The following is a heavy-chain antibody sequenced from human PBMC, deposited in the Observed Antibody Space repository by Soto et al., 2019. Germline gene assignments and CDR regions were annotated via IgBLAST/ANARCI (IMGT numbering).Heavy chain of an antibody. Sequence: EVQLVESGGGLVQPGGSLRLSCAASGFTFSSYDMHWVRQATGKGLEWVSAIGTAGDTYYPGSVKGRFTISRENAKNSLYLQMNSRRAGDTAVYYCAREESTKVADKYFDLWGRGTLVTVSS. CDR2: IGTAGDT. CDR3: AREESTKVADKYFDL. CDR1: GFTFSSYD. V-gene: IGHV3-13*01. D-gene: IGHD1-1*01. J-gene: IGHJ2*01.